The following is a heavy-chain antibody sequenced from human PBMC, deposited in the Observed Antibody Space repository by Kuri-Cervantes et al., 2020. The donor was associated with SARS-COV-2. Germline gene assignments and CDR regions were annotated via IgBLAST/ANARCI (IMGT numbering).Heavy chain of an antibody. V-gene: IGHV4-39*07. J-gene: IGHJ6*03. CDR1: RGSISSSSYY. CDR2: IYYTGNT. CDR3: ARDLPSDYTYYYYYMDV. Sequence: SETLSLTCTVSRGSISSSSYYWGWIRQPPGKGLEWIGSIYYTGNTYYNPSLNSRVTMSVDTSKNQFSLKVSSVTAADTAVYYCARDLPSDYTYYYYYMDVWGKGTTVTV. D-gene: IGHD4/OR15-4a*01.